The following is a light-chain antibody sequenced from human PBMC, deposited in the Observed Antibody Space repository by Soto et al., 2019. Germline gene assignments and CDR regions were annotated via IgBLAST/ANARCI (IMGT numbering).Light chain of an antibody. CDR3: QQYGSSGT. V-gene: IGKV3-20*01. CDR1: QSVSRNY. Sequence: IVLTQSPRTLSLSPGERATLSCRASQSVSRNYLAWYQKKRGQAHRLLIDGASIRATGIPDRCSGSGCGTDFTLIISRLEDDDVAVYYCQQYGSSGTFGQGTKVDIK. CDR2: GAS. J-gene: IGKJ1*01.